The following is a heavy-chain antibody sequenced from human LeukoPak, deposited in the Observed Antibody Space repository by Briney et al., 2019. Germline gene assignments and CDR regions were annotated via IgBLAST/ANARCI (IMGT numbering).Heavy chain of an antibody. CDR2: IWYDGSNK. V-gene: IGHV3-33*01. D-gene: IGHD2-2*01. Sequence: GGSLRLSCAASGFTFSSYGMHWVRQAPGKGLEWVAVIWYDGSNKYYADSVKGRFTISRDNSKNTLYLQMNSLRAEDTAVYYCATDCSSTSCPPREYYYYYMDVWGKGTTVTVSS. CDR3: ATDCSSTSCPPREYYYYYMDV. J-gene: IGHJ6*03. CDR1: GFTFSSYG.